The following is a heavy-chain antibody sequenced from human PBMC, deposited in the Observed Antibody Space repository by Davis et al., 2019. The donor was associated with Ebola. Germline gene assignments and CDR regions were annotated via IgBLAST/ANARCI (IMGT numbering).Heavy chain of an antibody. CDR2: ISSSSSYI. J-gene: IGHJ5*02. Sequence: PGGSLRLSCAASGFTFSSYSMNWVRQAPGKGLEWVSSISSSSSYIYYADSVKGRFTISRDNAKNSLYLQMNSLRAEDTAVYYCARGPASGVPPDWFDPWGQGTLVTVSS. CDR3: ARGPASGVPPDWFDP. D-gene: IGHD2-8*01. V-gene: IGHV3-21*01. CDR1: GFTFSSYS.